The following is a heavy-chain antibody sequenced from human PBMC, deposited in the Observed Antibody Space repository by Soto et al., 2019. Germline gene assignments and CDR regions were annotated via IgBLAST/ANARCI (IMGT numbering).Heavy chain of an antibody. Sequence: EVQLLESGGGLVQPGGSLILSCSASGFTFGNYAMTWVRQAPRKGLGWVSAISGGADSTYYADSVKGRFTISRDNSKNTLFLQMNSLRADDTAVYYCARGTSEQYYYYMDVWGKGTTVTVSS. D-gene: IGHD1-7*01. V-gene: IGHV3-23*01. J-gene: IGHJ6*03. CDR1: GFTFGNYA. CDR2: ISGGADST. CDR3: ARGTSEQYYYYMDV.